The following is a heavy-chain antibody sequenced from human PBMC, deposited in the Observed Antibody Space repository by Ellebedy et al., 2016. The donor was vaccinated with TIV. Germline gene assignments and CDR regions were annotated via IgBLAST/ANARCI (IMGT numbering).Heavy chain of an antibody. Sequence: GESLKISCAASGFTFSSYSMNWVRQAPGKGLEWVSSISSSSGYRYYADSVKGRFTISRDSAKNSLYLQMNSLRAEDTAVYYCARVYGDYRMDVWGQGTTVTVSS. J-gene: IGHJ6*02. CDR2: ISSSSGYR. V-gene: IGHV3-21*01. D-gene: IGHD4/OR15-4a*01. CDR3: ARVYGDYRMDV. CDR1: GFTFSSYS.